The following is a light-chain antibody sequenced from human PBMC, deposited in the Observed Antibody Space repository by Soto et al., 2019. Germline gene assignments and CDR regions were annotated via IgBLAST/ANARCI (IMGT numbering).Light chain of an antibody. V-gene: IGLV2-14*03. CDR3: VSFTSSTTYV. CDR2: DVA. Sequence: QSVLTQPASVSASPGQSITISCTGTSSDVGGSNFVSWYQRHPGKPPKLIIYDVATRPSGVSNRFSGSKSGSTASLIISRLQTEDEADYYCVSFTSSTTYVFGSGTKVTV. CDR1: SSDVGGSNF. J-gene: IGLJ1*01.